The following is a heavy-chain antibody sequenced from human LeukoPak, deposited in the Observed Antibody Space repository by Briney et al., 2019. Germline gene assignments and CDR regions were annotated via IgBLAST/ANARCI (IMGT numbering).Heavy chain of an antibody. V-gene: IGHV3-74*01. D-gene: IGHD2-2*01. Sequence: GGSLRLSCAASGFTFSSYWMHWVRQAPGKGLVWVSRINSDGSSTSYADSVKGRFTISRDNATNTLYLQMNSLRAEDTAVYYCARDLTNYYYYYDMDVWGKGTTVTVSS. J-gene: IGHJ6*03. CDR1: GFTFSSYW. CDR3: ARDLTNYYYYYDMDV. CDR2: INSDGSST.